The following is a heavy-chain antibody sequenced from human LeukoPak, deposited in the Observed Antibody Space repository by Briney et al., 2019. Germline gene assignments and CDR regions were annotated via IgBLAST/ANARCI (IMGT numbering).Heavy chain of an antibody. V-gene: IGHV5-51*01. Sequence: GESLKISCKAFGYSFTSYWIAWVRQMPGKGLEWMGIIDPRDSDTRYSPSFQGQVTFSVDKSISTAYLQWSSLKASDTAMYYCARPLSSGYSSGYLSFCGQGNLVTVSS. J-gene: IGHJ4*02. D-gene: IGHD6-19*01. CDR3: ARPLSSGYSSGYLSF. CDR1: GYSFTSYW. CDR2: IDPRDSDT.